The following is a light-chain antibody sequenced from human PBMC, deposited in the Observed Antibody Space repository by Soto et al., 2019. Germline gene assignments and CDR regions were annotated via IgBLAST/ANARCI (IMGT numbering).Light chain of an antibody. CDR2: GVS. V-gene: IGKV3-15*01. CDR1: ESVGSH. CDR3: QQYDNWPPWT. J-gene: IGKJ1*01. Sequence: DTVMTQSPVTLSLSPGETATISCRASESVGSHLAWYQQIPGQAPRLLIYGVSTRATGIPARFRGSGSETEFTLTISSLQSEDFGVYFCQQYDNWPPWTFGQGTKVEI.